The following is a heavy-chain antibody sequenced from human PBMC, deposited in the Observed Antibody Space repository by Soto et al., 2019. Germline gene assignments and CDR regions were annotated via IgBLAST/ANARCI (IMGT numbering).Heavy chain of an antibody. CDR1: GYTFTDYD. Sequence: QGQLVQSGAEVKKPGASVKVSCKASGYTFTDYDISWVRQAPGQGLEWMGWISVDNGNTKYVESLQGTVTMTTDTSSSTAYLEVRSLTSDDTAVYYCARTSVSNYNGFDPWGQGTLVAVSS. J-gene: IGHJ5*02. D-gene: IGHD4-4*01. CDR3: ARTSVSNYNGFDP. V-gene: IGHV1-18*01. CDR2: ISVDNGNT.